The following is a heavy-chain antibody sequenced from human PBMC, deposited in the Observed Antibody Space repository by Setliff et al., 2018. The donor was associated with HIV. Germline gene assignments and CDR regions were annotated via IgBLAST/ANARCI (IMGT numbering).Heavy chain of an antibody. V-gene: IGHV3-53*01. Sequence: PGGSLRLSCATSGFTFRDYAMTWVRQAPGKGLEWVSVIYSGGTTYYADSVKGRFTISRDNSKNTLYLQMNSLRAEDTAVYYCAGAPLGDYLRYYYYYMDVWGKGTTVTVSS. CDR3: AGAPLGDYLRYYYYYMDV. CDR2: IYSGGTT. CDR1: GFTFRDYA. J-gene: IGHJ6*03. D-gene: IGHD4-17*01.